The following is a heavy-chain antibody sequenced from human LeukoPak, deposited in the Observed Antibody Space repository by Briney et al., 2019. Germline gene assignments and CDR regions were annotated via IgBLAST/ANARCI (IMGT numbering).Heavy chain of an antibody. CDR3: ARGQPDGLFEQQLDHNWFDP. V-gene: IGHV3-7*01. CDR2: IKQDGSEE. J-gene: IGHJ5*02. D-gene: IGHD6-13*01. Sequence: GGSLRLSCAASGFTFSSYWMSWVRQAPGKGLEWVANIKQDGSEEYYVDSVKGRFTISRDNAKNSLYLQMNSLRAEDTAVYYCARGQPDGLFEQQLDHNWFDPWGQGTLVTVSS. CDR1: GFTFSSYW.